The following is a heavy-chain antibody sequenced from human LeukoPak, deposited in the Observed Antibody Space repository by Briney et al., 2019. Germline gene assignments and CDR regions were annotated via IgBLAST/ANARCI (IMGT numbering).Heavy chain of an antibody. J-gene: IGHJ4*02. CDR1: GGSFSGYY. Sequence: ASETLSLTCAVYGGSFSGYYWSWIGQPPGKGLEWIGEINHSGSTNYNPSLKSRVTISVDTSKNQFSLKLSSVTAADTAVYYCARGRRYSGSYLDYWGQGTLVTVSS. CDR2: INHSGST. D-gene: IGHD1-26*01. V-gene: IGHV4-34*01. CDR3: ARGRRYSGSYLDY.